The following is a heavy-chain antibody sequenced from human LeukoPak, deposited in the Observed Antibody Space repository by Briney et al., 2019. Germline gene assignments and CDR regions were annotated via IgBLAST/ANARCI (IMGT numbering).Heavy chain of an antibody. Sequence: GGSLRLSCAASGFIFSSYAMHWVRQAPGKGLEWVTVISYDGSNKYYADSVKGRFTISRDNSKNTLYLQMNSLRAEDTAVYYCARDEVVPAAAYMDVWGKGTTVTVSS. CDR2: ISYDGSNK. V-gene: IGHV3-30*01. CDR1: GFIFSSYA. J-gene: IGHJ6*03. CDR3: ARDEVVPAAAYMDV. D-gene: IGHD2-2*01.